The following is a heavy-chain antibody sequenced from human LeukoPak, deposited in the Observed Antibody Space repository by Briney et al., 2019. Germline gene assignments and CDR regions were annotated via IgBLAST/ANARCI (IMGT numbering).Heavy chain of an antibody. Sequence: SETLSLTCTVSGGSISSYYWGWIRQPPGKGLEWIGCIYDSGKTNYNASLKSRVTISVDTSKNQFSLKLSSVTAADTAVYYCARGKGIAAAGTLDYWGQGTLVTVSS. CDR1: GGSISSYY. D-gene: IGHD6-13*01. V-gene: IGHV4-59*08. CDR3: ARGKGIAAAGTLDY. J-gene: IGHJ4*02. CDR2: IYDSGKT.